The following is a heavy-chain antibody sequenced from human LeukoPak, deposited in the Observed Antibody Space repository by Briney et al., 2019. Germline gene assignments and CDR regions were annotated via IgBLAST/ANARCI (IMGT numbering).Heavy chain of an antibody. CDR1: GFTFSSSW. Sequence: GGSLRLSCAASGFTFSSSWIHWVRQAPGKGLGWVSRINKDGSVTDYAESVKGRFSISRDNAKNTLYLQMNSLRAEDTAVYYCARDIHPHEWLVLLLWGQGTLVTVSS. J-gene: IGHJ4*02. V-gene: IGHV3-74*01. CDR3: ARDIHPHEWLVLLL. CDR2: INKDGSVT. D-gene: IGHD6-19*01.